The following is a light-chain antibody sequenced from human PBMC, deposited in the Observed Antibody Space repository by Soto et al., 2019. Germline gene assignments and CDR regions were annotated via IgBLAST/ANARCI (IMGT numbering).Light chain of an antibody. CDR1: SSDVGGYNY. Sequence: QSVLTQPASVSGSPGQSITISCTGTSSDVGGYNYVSWNQKHPSKAPKIMIYDVNNRPSGVSKRITGSKTGNTASLTISGLQAEDEADYYCSSYTSSSTVVFGGGTQLTVL. CDR2: DVN. CDR3: SSYTSSSTVV. V-gene: IGLV2-14*01. J-gene: IGLJ2*01.